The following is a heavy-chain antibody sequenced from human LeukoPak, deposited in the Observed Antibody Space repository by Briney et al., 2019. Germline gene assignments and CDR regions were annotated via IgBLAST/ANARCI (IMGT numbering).Heavy chain of an antibody. V-gene: IGHV3-33*01. J-gene: IGHJ4*02. CDR1: GFTFSSSG. Sequence: GRSLRLSCAASGFTFSSSGMHWVRQAPGKGLEWVAVIWYDGSNKYYADSVKGRFTITRDNSKNTLYLHMNSLRAEDTAVYYCAGGLEYSSSSAFDYWGQGTLVTVSS. CDR2: IWYDGSNK. CDR3: AGGLEYSSSSAFDY. D-gene: IGHD6-6*01.